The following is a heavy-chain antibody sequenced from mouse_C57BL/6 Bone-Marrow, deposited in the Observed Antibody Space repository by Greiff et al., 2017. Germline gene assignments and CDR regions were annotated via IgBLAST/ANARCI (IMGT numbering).Heavy chain of an antibody. CDR3: AKGTTVVPYAMDY. CDR2: IWRGGST. Sequence: VQLQQSGPGLVQPSQSLSITCTVSGFSLTSYGVHWVRQSPGKGLEWLGVIWRGGSTDYNAAFMSRLSITKDNYKSQVFFKMNSLQADDTAIYYCAKGTTVVPYAMDYWGQGTSVTVSS. J-gene: IGHJ4*01. CDR1: GFSLTSYG. D-gene: IGHD1-1*01. V-gene: IGHV2-5*01.